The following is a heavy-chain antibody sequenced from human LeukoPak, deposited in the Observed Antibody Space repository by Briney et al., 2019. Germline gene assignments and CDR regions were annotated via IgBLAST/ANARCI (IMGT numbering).Heavy chain of an antibody. CDR3: AVVLDRGY. CDR2: ISTSSTYM. D-gene: IGHD3-10*01. Sequence: PGESPKISCAASGFTFSSYAMSWVRQAPGKGLEWVSSISTSSTYMYYADSLKGRFTISRDDAKKSFSLEMNSLSAEDTAVYYCAVVLDRGYWGQGTLVTVSS. CDR1: GFTFSSYA. V-gene: IGHV3-21*01. J-gene: IGHJ4*02.